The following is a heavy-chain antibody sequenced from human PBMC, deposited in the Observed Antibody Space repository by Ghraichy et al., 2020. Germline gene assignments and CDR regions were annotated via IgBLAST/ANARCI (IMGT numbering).Heavy chain of an antibody. Sequence: GESLNISCAVSGLTFSAYGMHWVRQAPGKGLEWISYISRTSSTIYHADSVKGRFTVSRDNAKNSLFLQMNSLRDDDTAVYYCAVQIQWYFDFWGRGNLVTVSS. CDR2: ISRTSSTI. V-gene: IGHV3-48*02. J-gene: IGHJ2*01. CDR1: GLTFSAYG. CDR3: AVQIQWYFDF.